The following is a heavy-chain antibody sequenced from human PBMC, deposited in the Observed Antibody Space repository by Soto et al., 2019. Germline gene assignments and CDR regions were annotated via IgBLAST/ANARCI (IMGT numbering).Heavy chain of an antibody. D-gene: IGHD2-2*01. V-gene: IGHV3-13*01. Sequence: EVQLVESGGGLVQPGGSLRLSCATSGFTFTSYDMHWVRQATGKGLEWVSGIATSGDTYYPATVEGRFTISSENGKNSVYLQMTTLRPGDTAVYYFARLAVSSTLASVYQLHAMDVWGQGTTVTVSS. CDR2: IATSGDT. CDR1: GFTFTSYD. J-gene: IGHJ6*02. CDR3: ARLAVSSTLASVYQLHAMDV.